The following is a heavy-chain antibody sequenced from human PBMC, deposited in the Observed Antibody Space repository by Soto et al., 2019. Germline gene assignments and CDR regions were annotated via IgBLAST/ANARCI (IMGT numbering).Heavy chain of an antibody. CDR2: IYYSGST. J-gene: IGHJ4*02. CDR1: GGSISSSSYY. V-gene: IGHV4-39*01. CDR3: ARVDLGYCSGGSCYYFDY. Sequence: SETLSLTCTVSGGSISSSSYYWGWIRQPPGKGLEWIGSIYYSGSTYYNPSLKSRVTISVDTSKNQFSLKLSSVTAADTAVYYCARVDLGYCSGGSCYYFDYWGQGTLVTVSS. D-gene: IGHD2-15*01.